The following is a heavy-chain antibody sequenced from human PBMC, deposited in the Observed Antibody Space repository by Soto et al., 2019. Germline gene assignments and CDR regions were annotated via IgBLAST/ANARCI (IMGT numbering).Heavy chain of an antibody. Sequence: EVPLLESGGGLVQPGGSLTLSCAASGFTFSDYTMSWVRQAPGKVLECVSVILSDHNTYYADSVRGRFTISRDNSKNTLYLEMNSLRAEDTAVYYCARRTSGYFGYWGQETLVTVSS. CDR1: GFTFSDYT. V-gene: IGHV3-23*03. D-gene: IGHD6-19*01. CDR2: ILSDHNT. CDR3: ARRTSGYFGY. J-gene: IGHJ4*02.